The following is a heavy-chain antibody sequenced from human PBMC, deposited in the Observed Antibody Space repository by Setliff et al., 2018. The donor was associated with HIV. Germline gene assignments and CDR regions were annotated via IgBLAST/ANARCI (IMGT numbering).Heavy chain of an antibody. CDR1: GGSISSYY. D-gene: IGHD1-26*01. V-gene: IGHV4-59*08. CDR3: VRPIVGDTARYFDF. Sequence: ETLSLTCTVSGGSISSYYWSWIRQPPGKGLEWIGYIYYSGSTNYNPSLKSRVTISVDTSKNQFSLKLSSVTAADTAVYHCVRPIVGDTARYFDFWGQGSLVTVSS. CDR2: IYYSGST. J-gene: IGHJ4*02.